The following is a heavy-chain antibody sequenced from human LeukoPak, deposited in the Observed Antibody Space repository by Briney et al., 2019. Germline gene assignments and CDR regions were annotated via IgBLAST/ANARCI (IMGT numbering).Heavy chain of an antibody. V-gene: IGHV3-21*01. Sequence: GGSLRLSCAASGLTFSSYSMNWVRQAPGKGLEWVSSISSRSSSMYYADSVKGRFTISRDNAKDSLYLQMNSLRAEDTAVYYCAREITGEAFDIWGQGTMVTVSS. CDR2: ISSRSSSM. CDR3: AREITGEAFDI. J-gene: IGHJ3*02. D-gene: IGHD7-27*01. CDR1: GLTFSSYS.